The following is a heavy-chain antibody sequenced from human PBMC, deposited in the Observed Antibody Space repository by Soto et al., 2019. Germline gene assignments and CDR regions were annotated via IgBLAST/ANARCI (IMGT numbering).Heavy chain of an antibody. Sequence: EVQLVESGGGLVQPGGSRRLSCAASGFTFSSYWIHWVRQAPGKGLVWVSRIGSDGSPTRYADSVKGRFTISRDNAKNTLYLQMSSLRAEDTAVYYCARGRGYGDYFYFDYWGQGTLVIVSS. J-gene: IGHJ4*02. CDR3: ARGRGYGDYFYFDY. CDR2: IGSDGSPT. CDR1: GFTFSSYW. D-gene: IGHD4-17*01. V-gene: IGHV3-74*01.